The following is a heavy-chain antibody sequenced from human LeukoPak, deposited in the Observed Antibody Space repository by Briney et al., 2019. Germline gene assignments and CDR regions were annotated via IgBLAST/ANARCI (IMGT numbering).Heavy chain of an antibody. CDR3: AKDPPTVMANAFHI. V-gene: IGHV3-7*03. D-gene: IGHD5-18*01. CDR1: GFTFSNYW. CDR2: IKPDGSEK. J-gene: IGHJ3*02. Sequence: GGSLRLSCAASGFTFSNYWMSWVRQAPGKGLEWAANIKPDGSEKYYVDSVKGRFTISRDNSKNTLYLQMNSLRADDTAVYSCAKDPPTVMANAFHIWGQGTMVTVS.